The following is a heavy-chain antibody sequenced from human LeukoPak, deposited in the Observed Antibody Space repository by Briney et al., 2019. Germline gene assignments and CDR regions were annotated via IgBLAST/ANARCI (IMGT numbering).Heavy chain of an antibody. CDR1: GFTVSSNY. Sequence: PGGSLRLSCAASGFTVSSNYMSWVRQAPGKGLECISLIYSGGTTYYADSVKGRFTISRDNSKNTLYLQMNSLRAEDTAVYYCAKDAQGGRINQFDYWGQGTLVTVSS. J-gene: IGHJ4*02. V-gene: IGHV3-66*01. CDR3: AKDAQGGRINQFDY. D-gene: IGHD3-16*01. CDR2: IYSGGTT.